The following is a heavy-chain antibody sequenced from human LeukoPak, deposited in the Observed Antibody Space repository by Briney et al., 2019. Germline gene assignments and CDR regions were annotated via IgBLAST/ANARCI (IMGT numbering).Heavy chain of an antibody. V-gene: IGHV3-48*04. D-gene: IGHD3-9*01. Sequence: PGGSLRLSRAASGFTFSSYSMNWVRQAPGKGLEWVSYTSSSGNTMYYADSVKGRFTSSRDNAKNTLFLQMNSLRAEDTAVYYCARVDFDWTFPHDYWGQGTLVTVSS. CDR1: GFTFSSYS. CDR3: ARVDFDWTFPHDY. J-gene: IGHJ4*02. CDR2: TSSSGNTM.